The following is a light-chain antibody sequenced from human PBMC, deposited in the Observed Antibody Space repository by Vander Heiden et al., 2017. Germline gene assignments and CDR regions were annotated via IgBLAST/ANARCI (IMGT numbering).Light chain of an antibody. CDR3: SSYTGSSTWV. CDR1: SSDLGGNKY. CDR2: EVN. Sequence: QSALTQPASVSGSPGQSITISCSGTSSDLGGNKYISWYQQHPGNAPKLLIYEVNGRPSGISDRFSGSKSGTTASLTISGRQVEDEDDYYCSSYTGSSTWVFGGGTKLTV. J-gene: IGLJ3*02. V-gene: IGLV2-14*01.